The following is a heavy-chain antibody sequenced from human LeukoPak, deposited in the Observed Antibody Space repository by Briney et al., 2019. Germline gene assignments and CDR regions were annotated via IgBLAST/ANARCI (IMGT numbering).Heavy chain of an antibody. CDR3: ARVQRVVTALDFDY. CDR1: GGSISSGGYY. D-gene: IGHD2-21*02. Sequence: SETLSLTCTVSGGSISSGGYYWSWIRQHPGKGLGWIGYIYYSGSTYYNPSLKSRVTISVDTSKNQFSLKLSSVTAADTAVYYCARVQRVVTALDFDYWGQGTLVTVSS. V-gene: IGHV4-31*03. CDR2: IYYSGST. J-gene: IGHJ4*02.